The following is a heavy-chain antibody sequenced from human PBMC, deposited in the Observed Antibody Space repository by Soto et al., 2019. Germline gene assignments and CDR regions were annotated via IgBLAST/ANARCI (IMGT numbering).Heavy chain of an antibody. CDR1: GYTFTGYY. Sequence: ASVKVSCKASGYTFTGYYMHWVRQAPGQGLEWMGWINPNSGGTNYAQKFQGWVTMTRDTSISTAYMELSRLRSDGTAVYYCARNIVASLGALDVWGKGTTVTVSS. J-gene: IGHJ6*04. CDR3: ARNIVASLGALDV. CDR2: INPNSGGT. D-gene: IGHD5-12*01. V-gene: IGHV1-2*04.